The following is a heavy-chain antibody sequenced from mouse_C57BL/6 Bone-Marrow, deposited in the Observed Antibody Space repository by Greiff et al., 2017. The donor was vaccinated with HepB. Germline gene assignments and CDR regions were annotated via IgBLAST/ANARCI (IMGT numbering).Heavy chain of an antibody. CDR1: GYTFTSYW. CDR3: ARWAAQATFAY. Sequence: QVQLQQPGAELVKPGASVKLSCKASGYTFTSYWMHWVKQRPGQGLEWIGMIHPNSGSTNYNEKFKSKATLTVDKSSSTAYMQLSSLTSEDSAVYYCARWAAQATFAYWGQGTLVTVSA. CDR2: IHPNSGST. D-gene: IGHD3-2*02. V-gene: IGHV1-64*01. J-gene: IGHJ3*01.